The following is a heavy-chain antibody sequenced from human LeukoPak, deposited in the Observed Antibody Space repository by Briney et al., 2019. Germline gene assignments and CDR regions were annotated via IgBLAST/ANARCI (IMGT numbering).Heavy chain of an antibody. CDR3: ARLTVEGYCSGGSCDN. Sequence: SETLSLTCTVSGGSISSSSYYWGWIRQPPGKGLEWIGSIYCSGSTYYNPSLKSRVTISVDTSKNQLSLKLSSVTAADTAVYYCARLTVEGYCSGGSCDNWGQGTLVTVSS. CDR1: GGSISSSSYY. D-gene: IGHD2-15*01. V-gene: IGHV4-39*01. CDR2: IYCSGST. J-gene: IGHJ4*02.